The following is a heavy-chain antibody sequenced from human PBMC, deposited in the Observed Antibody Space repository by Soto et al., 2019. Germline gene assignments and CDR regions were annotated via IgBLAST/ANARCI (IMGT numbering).Heavy chain of an antibody. V-gene: IGHV3-74*01. J-gene: IGHJ2*01. CDR2: ITSDGSST. CDR3: FFQADDGIGDTVPVSAFLRNRSSDL. D-gene: IGHD1-1*01. Sequence: KGLEWVSRITSDGSSTSYADSVKGRFTISRDNAKNTLYLQMNSLRAEDTAVDFFFFQADDGIGDTVPVSAFLRNRSSDL.